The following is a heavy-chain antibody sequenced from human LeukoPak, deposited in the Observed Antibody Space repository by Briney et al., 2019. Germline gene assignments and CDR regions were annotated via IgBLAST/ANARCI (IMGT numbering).Heavy chain of an antibody. V-gene: IGHV3-64D*09. J-gene: IGHJ5*02. CDR2: IRSDGGST. Sequence: GGSLRLSCSASGXTFSTYAVYWVRQAPGKGLEYVSAIRSDGGSTYYEDSVKGRFTISRDNSKNTLHLQMSSLRPEDTALYYCVKSSSGWYTVGNWFDPWGQGTLVTVSS. CDR3: VKSSSGWYTVGNWFDP. D-gene: IGHD6-19*01. CDR1: GXTFSTYA.